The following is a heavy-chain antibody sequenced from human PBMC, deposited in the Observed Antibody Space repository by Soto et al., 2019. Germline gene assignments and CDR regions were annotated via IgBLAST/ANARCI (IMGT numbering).Heavy chain of an antibody. J-gene: IGHJ6*02. CDR2: IYSGGST. CDR3: PLSWIQLPSYYYYVMDV. Sequence: PGGSLRLSCAASGFTVSSNYMSWVRQAPGKGLEWVSVIYSGGSTYYADSVKGRVTTSRDNPKKTLYLQMNSQRAEDTAVYYCPLSWIQLPSYYYYVMDVWGQGTTVTVSS. CDR1: GFTVSSNY. D-gene: IGHD5-18*01. V-gene: IGHV3-66*01.